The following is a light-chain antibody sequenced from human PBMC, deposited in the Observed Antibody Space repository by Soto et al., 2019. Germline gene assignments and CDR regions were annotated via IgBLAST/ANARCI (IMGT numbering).Light chain of an antibody. CDR3: QHYGSSLWT. Sequence: EIVLTQSPGTLSVSPGERATLSCRPSQSVSSSYLAWYQQKPGQAPRLLIYGASSRATGIPDRFSGSGSGTDFTLTISRLEPEDFAVYYCQHYGSSLWTFGQGTKVEIK. CDR1: QSVSSSY. J-gene: IGKJ1*01. V-gene: IGKV3-20*01. CDR2: GAS.